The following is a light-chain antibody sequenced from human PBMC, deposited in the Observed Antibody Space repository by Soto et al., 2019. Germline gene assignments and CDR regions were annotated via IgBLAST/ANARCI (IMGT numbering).Light chain of an antibody. CDR1: QSVSSSY. CDR3: QQCSSWPPA. V-gene: IGKV3D-20*02. Sequence: EIVLTQSPGTLSLSPGERATLSCRASQSVSSSYLAWYQQKPGQAPRLLIYDTSKRATDIPARFSGSGSGTDFTLTISSLEPEDFAFYYCQQCSSWPPAFGQGTKVDIK. J-gene: IGKJ1*01. CDR2: DTS.